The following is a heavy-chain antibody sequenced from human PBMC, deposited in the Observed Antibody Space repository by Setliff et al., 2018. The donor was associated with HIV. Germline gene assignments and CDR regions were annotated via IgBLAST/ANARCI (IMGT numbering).Heavy chain of an antibody. Sequence: SETLSLTCAVYGGSFSGFSWNWIRQPPGKGLEWIGDINNYGVTLYTSSLAGRVTISVDTSKNQFSLRLSSVTAADTAVYYCARRGDYYSDSSGAGGAFDIWGQGTVVTVSS. CDR1: GGSFSGFS. V-gene: IGHV4-34*01. CDR3: ARRGDYYSDSSGAGGAFDI. D-gene: IGHD3-22*01. CDR2: INNYGVT. J-gene: IGHJ3*02.